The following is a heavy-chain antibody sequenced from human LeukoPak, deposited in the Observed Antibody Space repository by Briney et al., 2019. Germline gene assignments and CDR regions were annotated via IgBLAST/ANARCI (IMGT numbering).Heavy chain of an antibody. V-gene: IGHV3-11*04. D-gene: IGHD2-2*02. CDR1: GFTFSDYY. CDR3: ARDPSYCSSTSCYTNYYYMDV. J-gene: IGHJ6*03. CDR2: ISSSGSTK. Sequence: PGGSLRLSCAASGFTFSDYYMSWIRQAPGKGLEWVSYISSSGSTKYYADPVKGRFTISRDNAKNSLYLQMNSLRAEDTAVYSCARDPSYCSSTSCYTNYYYMDVWGKGTTVTVSS.